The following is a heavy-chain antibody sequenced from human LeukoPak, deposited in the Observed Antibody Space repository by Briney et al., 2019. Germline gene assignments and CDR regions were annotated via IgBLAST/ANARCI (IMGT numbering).Heavy chain of an antibody. V-gene: IGHV1-46*01. CDR3: ARAPSSGAFLGY. D-gene: IGHD2-15*01. Sequence: ASVKVSCKASGYTFTIYYMHWVRQAPGQGLEWMGVINPSGGSTSYAQKFQGRVTMTRDTSTSTVYMELSSLRSEDTAVYYCARAPSSGAFLGYWGQGTLVTVSS. CDR1: GYTFTIYY. CDR2: INPSGGST. J-gene: IGHJ4*02.